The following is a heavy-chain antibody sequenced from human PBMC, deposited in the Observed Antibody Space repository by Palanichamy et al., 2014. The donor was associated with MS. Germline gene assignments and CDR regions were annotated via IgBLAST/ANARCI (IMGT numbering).Heavy chain of an antibody. Sequence: QVQLVESGGGVVQPGRSLRLSCAASGFTFSNYAMHWVRQAPGKGLEWVAVISYDGSNKYYADSVKGRFTISRDNFKNTLYLQMNSLRAEDTAVYYCARDRGDGYYPYYFDYWGRGTLVTVSS. V-gene: IGHV3-30-3*01. CDR2: ISYDGSNK. CDR3: ARDRGDGYYPYYFDY. CDR1: GFTFSNYA. J-gene: IGHJ4*02. D-gene: IGHD5-24*01.